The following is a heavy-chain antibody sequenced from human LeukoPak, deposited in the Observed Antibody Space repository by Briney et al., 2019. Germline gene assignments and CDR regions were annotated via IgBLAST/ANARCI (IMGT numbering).Heavy chain of an antibody. CDR2: ISSSGSTI. V-gene: IGHV3-48*03. J-gene: IGHJ6*02. Sequence: GGSLRLSCAASGFTFSNYEMNWVRQAPGKGLEGVSYISSSGSTIYYADSVKGRFTISRDNAKNSLYLQMNSLRAEDTAVYYCAREGYGSGQYYYGMDVWGQGTTVTVSS. D-gene: IGHD3-10*01. CDR1: GFTFSNYE. CDR3: AREGYGSGQYYYGMDV.